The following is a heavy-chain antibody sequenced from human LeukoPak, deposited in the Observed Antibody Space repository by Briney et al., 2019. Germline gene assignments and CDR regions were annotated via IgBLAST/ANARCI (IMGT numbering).Heavy chain of an antibody. D-gene: IGHD3-3*01. Sequence: GGSLRLSCAASGFTVSSNYMSWVRQAPGKGLEWVSVIYSGGSTYYADSVKGRFTISRDNSKNTLYLQMNSLRAEDTAVYYCATLGNYDFWSANTWDFDYWGQGTLVTVSS. CDR2: IYSGGST. J-gene: IGHJ4*02. CDR1: GFTVSSNY. CDR3: ATLGNYDFWSANTWDFDY. V-gene: IGHV3-66*01.